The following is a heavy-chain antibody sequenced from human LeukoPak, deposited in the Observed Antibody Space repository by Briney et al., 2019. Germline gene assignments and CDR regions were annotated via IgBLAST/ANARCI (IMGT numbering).Heavy chain of an antibody. CDR3: ARAASPGPNWFDP. V-gene: IGHV5-51*01. D-gene: IGHD6-13*01. Sequence: GESLKISCKGSGYSFTNYWIGWVRQMPGKGPEWMGIIYPGDSDTRYSPSFQGQVTISADKSISTAYLQWSSLQASDTAMYYCARAASPGPNWFDPWGQGTLVAVSS. CDR2: IYPGDSDT. J-gene: IGHJ5*02. CDR1: GYSFTNYW.